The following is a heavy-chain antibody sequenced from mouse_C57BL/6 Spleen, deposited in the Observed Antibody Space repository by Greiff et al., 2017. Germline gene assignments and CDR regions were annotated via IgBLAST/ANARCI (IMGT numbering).Heavy chain of an antibody. V-gene: IGHV1-82*01. CDR2: IYPGDGDT. D-gene: IGHD2-3*01. Sequence: QVQLKQSGPELVKPGASVKISCKASGYAFSSSWMNWVKQRPGKGLEWIGRIYPGDGDTNYNGKFKGKATLTADKSSSTAYMQLSSLTSADSAVYFCARRNGCYDFWGQGTTLTVSS. J-gene: IGHJ2*01. CDR1: GYAFSSSW. CDR3: ARRNGCYDF.